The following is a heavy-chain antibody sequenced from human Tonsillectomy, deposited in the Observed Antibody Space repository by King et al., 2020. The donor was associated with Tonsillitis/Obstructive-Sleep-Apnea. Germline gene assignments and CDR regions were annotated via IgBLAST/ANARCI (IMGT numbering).Heavy chain of an antibody. J-gene: IGHJ6*02. CDR3: ARAYSRGPFSYYYYGMYV. V-gene: IGHV3-33*01. D-gene: IGHD3-22*01. Sequence: VQLVESGGGVVQPGRSLRLSCAASGFTFSNYGMHWVRQAPGKGLEWVAVIWYDGSNKYYVDSVKGRFTISRDNSKNTLYLQMNSLRAYDTAVYYCARAYSRGPFSYYYYGMYVWGQGTTVTVSS. CDR1: GFTFSNYG. CDR2: IWYDGSNK.